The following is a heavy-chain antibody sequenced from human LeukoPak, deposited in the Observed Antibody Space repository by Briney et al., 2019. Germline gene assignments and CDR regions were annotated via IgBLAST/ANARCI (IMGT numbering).Heavy chain of an antibody. J-gene: IGHJ4*02. Sequence: GGSLRLSCAASGLTVSSNYMSWVRQAPGKGLEWVSVIYSGGSTYYADSVKGRFTISRDNSKNTLYLQMNSLRAEDTAVYYCARGSGYSGYDHFDYWGQGTLVTVSS. V-gene: IGHV3-53*01. CDR1: GLTVSSNY. D-gene: IGHD5-12*01. CDR3: ARGSGYSGYDHFDY. CDR2: IYSGGST.